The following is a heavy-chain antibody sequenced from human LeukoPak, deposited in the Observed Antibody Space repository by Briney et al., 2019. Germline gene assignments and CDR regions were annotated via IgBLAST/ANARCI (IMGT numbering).Heavy chain of an antibody. CDR3: ASVVAEDDGRGVYGYFDY. D-gene: IGHD3-22*01. CDR2: INKSGSVI. J-gene: IGHJ2*01. CDR1: GFTFSDDN. Sequence: PGGSLRLSCAASGFTFSDDNMSGLRQAPAKGLEWVSHINKSGSVIYYADSVKGGFTISRDNAKNSLYLQLNSLRAEDTAVYYCASVVAEDDGRGVYGYFDYWGRGTLVTVSS. V-gene: IGHV3-11*01.